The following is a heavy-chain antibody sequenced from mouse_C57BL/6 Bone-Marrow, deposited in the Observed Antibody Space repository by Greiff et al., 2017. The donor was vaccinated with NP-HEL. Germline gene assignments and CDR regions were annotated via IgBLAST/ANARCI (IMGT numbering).Heavy chain of an antibody. J-gene: IGHJ3*01. CDR1: GYTFTSYW. D-gene: IGHD1-1*01. CDR3: ARNGDYGSSYGAWFAY. CDR2: IDPSDSYT. V-gene: IGHV1-50*01. Sequence: QVQLQQPGAELVKPGASVKLSCKASGYTFTSYWMQWVKQRPGQGLEWIGEIDPSDSYTNYNQKFKGKATLTVDTSSSTAYMQLSSLTSEDSAVYYCARNGDYGSSYGAWFAYWGQGTLVTVSA.